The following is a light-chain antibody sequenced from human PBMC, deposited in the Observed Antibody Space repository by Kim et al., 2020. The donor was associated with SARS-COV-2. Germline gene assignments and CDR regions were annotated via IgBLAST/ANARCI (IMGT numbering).Light chain of an antibody. Sequence: SASIGDRVTISCRASQDLSDWVAWFQHKPGKSPKLLIYSTSILETGVPRRFSGSGSGTEFTLTISDLQPEDFATYLCQQTHSFPWTFGQGTKLEI. CDR2: STS. V-gene: IGKV1-12*01. CDR3: QQTHSFPWT. J-gene: IGKJ1*01. CDR1: QDLSDW.